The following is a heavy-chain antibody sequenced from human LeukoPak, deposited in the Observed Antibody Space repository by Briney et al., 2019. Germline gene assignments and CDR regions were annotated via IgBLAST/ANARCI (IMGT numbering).Heavy chain of an antibody. CDR3: AKTFIYSGSSPFDY. D-gene: IGHD1-26*01. CDR2: ISGSGGST. CDR1: GFTFSSYA. V-gene: IGHV3-23*01. J-gene: IGHJ4*02. Sequence: PGGSLRLSCAASGFTFSSYAMSWVRQAPGKGLEWVSAISGSGGSTFYADSVKGRFTISRDNSKNTLYLQMNSLRAEDTAVYYCAKTFIYSGSSPFDYWGQGTLVTVSS.